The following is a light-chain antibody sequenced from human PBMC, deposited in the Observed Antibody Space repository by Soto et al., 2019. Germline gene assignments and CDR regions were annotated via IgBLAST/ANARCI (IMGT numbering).Light chain of an antibody. CDR2: EVS. J-gene: IGLJ3*02. CDR3: SSYTSTSTVV. CDR1: SSDIGGYKY. V-gene: IGLV2-14*01. Sequence: QSALTQPATVSGSPGQSITISCTGTSSDIGGYKYVSWYQQHPGRAPKLMIYEVSNRPSGVSSRFSGSKSGDTASLTISGLQAEDEADYHCSSYTSTSTVVFGGGTKLTVL.